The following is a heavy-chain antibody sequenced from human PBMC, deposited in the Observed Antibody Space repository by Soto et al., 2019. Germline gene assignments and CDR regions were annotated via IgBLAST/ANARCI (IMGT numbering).Heavy chain of an antibody. J-gene: IGHJ4*02. Sequence: SETLSLTCAVSVGSITSSYYWGWIRQPPGKGLEWIGSIYYSGSTYYNPSLKSRVTISVDTSKNQFSLKLSSVTAADTAVYYCARTSGSYLYYFDYWGQGTLVTVSS. D-gene: IGHD1-26*01. CDR2: IYYSGST. V-gene: IGHV4-39*01. CDR3: ARTSGSYLYYFDY. CDR1: VGSITSSYY.